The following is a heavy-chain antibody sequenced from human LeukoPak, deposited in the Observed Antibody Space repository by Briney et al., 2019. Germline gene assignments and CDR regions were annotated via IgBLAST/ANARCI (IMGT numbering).Heavy chain of an antibody. D-gene: IGHD6-13*01. CDR3: ISSWYSIPPDY. CDR1: GFTFSDYS. CDR2: ISSSSNTI. Sequence: GGSLRLSCAASGFTFSDYSMNWVRQAPGKGLEWVSYISSSSNTIYYADSVKGRFTISRDNAKNSLYLQMNSLRAEDTAVYYCISSWYSIPPDYWGQGTLVTVSS. J-gene: IGHJ4*02. V-gene: IGHV3-48*01.